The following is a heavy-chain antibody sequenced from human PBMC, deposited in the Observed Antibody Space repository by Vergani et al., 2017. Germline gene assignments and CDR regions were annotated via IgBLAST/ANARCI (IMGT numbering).Heavy chain of an antibody. J-gene: IGHJ6*02. CDR3: AREGGIAARSYYYYYGMDV. Sequence: EVQLVESGGGLVQPGGSLRLSCAASGFTVSSNYMSWVRQAPGKGLEWVSVIYSGGSTYYADPVKGRFTISRDNSKNTLYLQMNSLRAEDTAVYYCAREGGIAARSYYYYYGMDVWGQGTTVTVSS. CDR2: IYSGGST. CDR1: GFTVSSNY. D-gene: IGHD6-6*01. V-gene: IGHV3-66*01.